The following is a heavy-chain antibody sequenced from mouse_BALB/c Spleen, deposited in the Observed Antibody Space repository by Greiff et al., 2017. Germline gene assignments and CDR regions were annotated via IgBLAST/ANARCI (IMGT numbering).Heavy chain of an antibody. Sequence: QVQLQQSGAELARPGASVKLSCKASGYTFTSYWMQWVKQRPGQGLEWIGAIYPGDGDTRYTQKFKGKATLTADKSSSTAYMQLSSLASEDSAVYYCARNRYDAGYAMDYWGQGTSVTVSS. D-gene: IGHD2-14*01. CDR2: IYPGDGDT. CDR3: ARNRYDAGYAMDY. V-gene: IGHV1-87*01. J-gene: IGHJ4*01. CDR1: GYTFTSYW.